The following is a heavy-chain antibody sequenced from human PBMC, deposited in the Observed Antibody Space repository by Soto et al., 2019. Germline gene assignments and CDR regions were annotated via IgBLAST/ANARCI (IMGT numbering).Heavy chain of an antibody. J-gene: IGHJ4*02. CDR3: SRQRFWRTSGNYFVAY. V-gene: IGHV5-51*01. Sequence: KGLEWMGIIYPGDSDTRYSPSFQGQVTITVDKSINTAYLQWSRLKASDTAIYYCSRQRFWRTSGNYFVAYLGQGTLV. D-gene: IGHD1-26*01. CDR2: IYPGDSDT.